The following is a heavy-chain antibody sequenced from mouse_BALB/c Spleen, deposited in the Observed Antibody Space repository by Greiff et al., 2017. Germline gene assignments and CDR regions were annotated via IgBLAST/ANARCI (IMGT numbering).Heavy chain of an antibody. V-gene: IGHV14-3*02. CDR1: GFNIKDTY. CDR2: IDPANGNT. CDR3: ASTATIFDY. D-gene: IGHD1-2*01. J-gene: IGHJ2*01. Sequence: EVHLVESGAELVKPGASVKLSCTASGFNIKDTYMHWVKQRPEQGLEWIGRIDPANGNTKYDPKFQGKATITADTSSNTAYLQLSSLTSEDTAVYYCASTATIFDYWGQGTTLTVSS.